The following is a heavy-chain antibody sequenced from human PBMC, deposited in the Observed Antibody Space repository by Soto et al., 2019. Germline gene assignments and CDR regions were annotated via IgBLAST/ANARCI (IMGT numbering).Heavy chain of an antibody. V-gene: IGHV4-59*01. CDR1: GGSISSYY. CDR2: IYYSGST. CDR3: AREGDYYYYYGMDV. J-gene: IGHJ6*02. Sequence: QEQLQESGPGLVKPSETLSLTCTVSGGSISSYYWSWIRQPPGKGLEWIGYIYYSGSTNYNPSLNSRVTISVDTSKNQFSLKLSSVTAADTAVYYCAREGDYYYYYGMDVWGQGTTVTVSS.